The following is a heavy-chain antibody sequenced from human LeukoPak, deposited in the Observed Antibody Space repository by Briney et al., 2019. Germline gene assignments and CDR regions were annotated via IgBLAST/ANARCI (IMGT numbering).Heavy chain of an antibody. V-gene: IGHV1-24*01. CDR3: ATGGGASGSSSVPYY. J-gene: IGHJ4*02. CDR2: FDPEDGEA. Sequence: VASVKVSCKVSGYTLTELSMHWVRQAPGKGLEWMGGFDPEDGEAIFAQKFQGRVSMTEDTSTDTAYMELSSLRSEDTAVYYCATGGGASGSSSVPYYWGQGTLVTVSS. CDR1: GYTLTELS. D-gene: IGHD1-26*01.